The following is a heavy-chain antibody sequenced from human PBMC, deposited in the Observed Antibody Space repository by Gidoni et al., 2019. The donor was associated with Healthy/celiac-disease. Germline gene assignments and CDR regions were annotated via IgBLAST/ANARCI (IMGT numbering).Heavy chain of an antibody. CDR3: ARHGDSSGYSFDY. D-gene: IGHD3-22*01. J-gene: IGHJ4*02. Sequence: VTISVDTSKNQFSLKLSSVTAADTAVYYCARHGDSSGYSFDYWGQGTLVTVSS. V-gene: IGHV4-59*08.